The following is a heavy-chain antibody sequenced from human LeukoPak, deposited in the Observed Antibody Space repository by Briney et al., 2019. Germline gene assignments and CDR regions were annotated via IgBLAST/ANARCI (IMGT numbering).Heavy chain of an antibody. CDR3: AKAALRYQLLSSLDY. D-gene: IGHD2-2*01. Sequence: GGSLRLSCAASGFTFSSYAMNWARQAPGKGLEWVSAISGSGTSTYYADSVKGRFTISRDNSKNTLYLQMNSLRAEDTAIYYCAKAALRYQLLSSLDYWGQGTLVTVSS. CDR2: ISGSGTST. CDR1: GFTFSSYA. J-gene: IGHJ4*02. V-gene: IGHV3-23*01.